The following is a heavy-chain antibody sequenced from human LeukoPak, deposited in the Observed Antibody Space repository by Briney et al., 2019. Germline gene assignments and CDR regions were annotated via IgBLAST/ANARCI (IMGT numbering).Heavy chain of an antibody. J-gene: IGHJ6*02. V-gene: IGHV3-48*01. CDR2: ISSIRSTT. D-gene: IGHD3-10*01. Sequence: PGRSLRLSCAAAGFTFSSYSMNWVRQAPGKWLEWVSYISSIRSTTYYADSGKGRFTISRDNAKNSLYLQMNSLRGEDTAVYYCARDEVLWFGEFLYYYYGMDVWGQGATVTVS. CDR1: GFTFSSYS. CDR3: ARDEVLWFGEFLYYYYGMDV.